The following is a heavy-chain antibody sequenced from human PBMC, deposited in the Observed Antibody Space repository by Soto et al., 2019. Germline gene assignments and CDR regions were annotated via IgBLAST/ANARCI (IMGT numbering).Heavy chain of an antibody. CDR2: IYHSGTT. Sequence: PSETLSLTCTVSGGSINSGYYYWTWIRQHPGQGLEWIGYIYHSGTTYYNPSLKSRLTISVDTSKNHFSLMLSSVTAADTAVYYCARDNLKTLDVWGQGTTVTVSS. CDR1: GGSINSGYYY. V-gene: IGHV4-31*03. CDR3: ARDNLKTLDV. J-gene: IGHJ6*02.